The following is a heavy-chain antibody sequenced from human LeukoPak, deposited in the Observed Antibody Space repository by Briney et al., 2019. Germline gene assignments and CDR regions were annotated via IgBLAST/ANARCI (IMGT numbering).Heavy chain of an antibody. Sequence: GESLKISCKGSGYSFTSYWIGWVRQMPGKGLEWMGIIYPGDSDTRYSPSFQGQVTISADKSISTAYLQWSSLQASDTAMYYCASRNYDFWSGSGYYYYYMDVWGKGTTVTVSS. D-gene: IGHD3-3*01. V-gene: IGHV5-51*01. J-gene: IGHJ6*03. CDR2: IYPGDSDT. CDR1: GYSFTSYW. CDR3: ASRNYDFWSGSGYYYYYMDV.